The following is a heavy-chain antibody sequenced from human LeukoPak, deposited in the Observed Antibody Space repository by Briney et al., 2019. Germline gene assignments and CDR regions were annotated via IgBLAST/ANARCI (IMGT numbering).Heavy chain of an antibody. V-gene: IGHV2-5*01. CDR1: GFSLSTSGVG. Sequence: SGPTLVKPTQTLTLTCTFSGFSLSTSGVGVGWIRQPPGKALEWLALIYWNDDKRYSPSLKSRLTITKDTSKNQVVLTMTNMDPVDTATYYCARQLRYFDWLPRGDYYYMDVWGKGTTVTISS. CDR2: IYWNDDK. CDR3: ARQLRYFDWLPRGDYYYMDV. D-gene: IGHD3-9*01. J-gene: IGHJ6*03.